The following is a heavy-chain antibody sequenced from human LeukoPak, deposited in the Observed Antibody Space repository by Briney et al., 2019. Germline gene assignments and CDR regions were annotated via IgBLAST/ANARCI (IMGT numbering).Heavy chain of an antibody. Sequence: GGSLRLSCAVYGFTVSSNYMSWVRQAPGKGLEWVSVIYGGGSTYYADSVKGRFTISRDNSKNTLYLQMNSLRAGDTAVYYCARAASVAGTYALNHWGQGTLVTVSS. D-gene: IGHD6-19*01. CDR3: ARAASVAGTYALNH. J-gene: IGHJ4*02. V-gene: IGHV3-66*01. CDR2: IYGGGST. CDR1: GFTVSSNY.